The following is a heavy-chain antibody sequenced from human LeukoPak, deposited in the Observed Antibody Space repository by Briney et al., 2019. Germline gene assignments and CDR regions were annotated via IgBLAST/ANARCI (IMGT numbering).Heavy chain of an antibody. J-gene: IGHJ4*02. CDR1: GGSISSSSYY. CDR3: ARESPSGSYGSY. CDR2: IYYSGST. D-gene: IGHD1-26*01. Sequence: SETLSLTCTVSGGSISSSSYYWGWIRQPPGKGLEWIGSIYYSGSTYYNPSLKSRVTISVDTSKNQFSLKLSSVTAADTAIYYCARESPSGSYGSYWGQGTLVTVSS. V-gene: IGHV4-39*07.